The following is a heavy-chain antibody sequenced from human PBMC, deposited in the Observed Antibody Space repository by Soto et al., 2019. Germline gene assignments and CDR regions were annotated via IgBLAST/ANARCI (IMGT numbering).Heavy chain of an antibody. D-gene: IGHD2-15*01. J-gene: IGHJ4*02. CDR3: ARMGVGAAEDY. V-gene: IGHV1-8*01. CDR1: GYTFTNYD. Sequence: QVQLVQSGTEEKKPGASVKVSCKASGYTFTNYDINWWRQATGQGLEWMGWMNPNSGNTGYAQKFPGRVTMTKHTSISTAYMQLSSLRSEDTALYDCARMGVGAAEDYWGQGTLVTVSS. CDR2: MNPNSGNT.